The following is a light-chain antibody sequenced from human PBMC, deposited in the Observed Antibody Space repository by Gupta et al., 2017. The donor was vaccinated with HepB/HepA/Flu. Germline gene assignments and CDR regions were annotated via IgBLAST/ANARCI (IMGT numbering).Light chain of an antibody. CDR3: QHRGYSGT. Sequence: EIVLTQSPANLSLSPGERVTLSCRASQSVGIFLAWYQHKVGQAPRLLIYDASNRAIGIPARFSGSGSGTDFTLTISSLEPEDFAVYYCQHRGYSGTFGQGTKVESK. CDR2: DAS. V-gene: IGKV3-11*01. J-gene: IGKJ1*01. CDR1: QSVGIF.